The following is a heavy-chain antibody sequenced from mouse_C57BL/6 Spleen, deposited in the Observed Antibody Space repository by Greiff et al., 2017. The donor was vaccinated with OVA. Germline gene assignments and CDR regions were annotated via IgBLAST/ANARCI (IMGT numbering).Heavy chain of an antibody. J-gene: IGHJ2*01. CDR2: IDPSDSYT. D-gene: IGHD1-1*01. V-gene: IGHV1-69*01. CDR1: GYTFTSYW. Sequence: QVQLKQPGAELVMPGASVKLSCKASGYTFTSYWMHWVKQRPGQGLEWIGEIDPSDSYTNYNQKFKGKSTLTVDKSSSTAYMQLSSLTSEDSAVYYCARSRIITTVVAYYFDYWGQGTTLTVSS. CDR3: ARSRIITTVVAYYFDY.